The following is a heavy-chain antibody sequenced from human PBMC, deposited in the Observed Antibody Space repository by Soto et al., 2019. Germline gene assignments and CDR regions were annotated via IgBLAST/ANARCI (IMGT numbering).Heavy chain of an antibody. CDR1: GFTFSTYW. CDR3: ARGTPRGYSYD. D-gene: IGHD5-18*01. Sequence: GGSLRLSCAASGFTFSTYWMNWVRQAPGKGLEWVANIKQDGSEKYYVDSVKGRFTISRDNAKNSLYLQLNSLRAEDTAVYYCARGTPRGYSYDWGQGTLVTVSS. CDR2: IKQDGSEK. J-gene: IGHJ4*02. V-gene: IGHV3-7*01.